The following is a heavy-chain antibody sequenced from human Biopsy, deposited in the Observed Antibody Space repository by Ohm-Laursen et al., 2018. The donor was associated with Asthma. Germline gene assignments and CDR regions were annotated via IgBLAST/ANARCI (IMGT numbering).Heavy chain of an antibody. V-gene: IGHV1-69*01. CDR1: GYSFSNYA. Sequence: SSVKVSCKASGYSFSNYAISWVRQAPGQGLEWMGGLIPVIGTPDHAQMFEGRVTITADESTSTAYMELSSLSSEDTAVYYCARGYSGSDRIVYYYSGLEVWGHGTTVTVSS. D-gene: IGHD5-12*01. CDR2: LIPVIGTP. J-gene: IGHJ6*02. CDR3: ARGYSGSDRIVYYYSGLEV.